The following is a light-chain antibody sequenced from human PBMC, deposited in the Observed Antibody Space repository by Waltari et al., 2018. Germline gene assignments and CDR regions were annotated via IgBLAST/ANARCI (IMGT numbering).Light chain of an antibody. CDR2: EDT. Sequence: QSALTQPASVSGSPGQSITMSCTGSGSEAGSYNLVSWYQQHPGKAPKLIIYEDTKRPSGISNRFSASKADNTASLTISGLQAEDEAEYYCCSYAGSGSWVFGGGTKLTVL. V-gene: IGLV2-23*01. CDR1: GSEAGSYNL. J-gene: IGLJ3*02. CDR3: CSYAGSGSWV.